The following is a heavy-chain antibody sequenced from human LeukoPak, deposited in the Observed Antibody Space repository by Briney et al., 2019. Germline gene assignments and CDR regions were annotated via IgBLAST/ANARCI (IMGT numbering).Heavy chain of an antibody. J-gene: IGHJ4*02. CDR3: AREMGDY. Sequence: GGSLRLSCAASGFIVSSNYMSWVRQAPGKGLEWVSVIYSGDNTYYADSVKGRFTISRDNSKNTLYLQMNSLRAEDTAVYYCAREMGDYWGQGTLVTVSS. V-gene: IGHV3-53*01. CDR1: GFIVSSNY. CDR2: IYSGDNT. D-gene: IGHD5-24*01.